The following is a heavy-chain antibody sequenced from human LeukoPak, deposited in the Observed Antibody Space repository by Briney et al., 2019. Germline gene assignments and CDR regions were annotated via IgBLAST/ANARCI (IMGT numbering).Heavy chain of an antibody. J-gene: IGHJ4*02. CDR3: ARAADSSGWYYFDS. CDR2: ISHDGRNK. CDR1: GFTFGAHA. D-gene: IGHD6-19*01. Sequence: GGSLRLSCPASGFTFGAHAMHWVRQAPGKGLEWVAVISHDGRNKYNAASVEGRFTISRDKSKSTLYFQMNSLRIEDTAVYYCARAADSSGWYYFDSWGQGTLAIVSS. V-gene: IGHV3-30*01.